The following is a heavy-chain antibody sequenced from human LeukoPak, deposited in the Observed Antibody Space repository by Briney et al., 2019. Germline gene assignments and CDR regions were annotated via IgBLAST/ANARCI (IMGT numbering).Heavy chain of an antibody. CDR2: IYYSGST. V-gene: IGHV4-39*01. CDR3: ARREYYYDSSGYGTFDY. CDR1: GGSIGSSSYY. D-gene: IGHD3-22*01. J-gene: IGHJ4*02. Sequence: SETLSLTCTVSGGSIGSSSYYWGWIRQPPGKGLEWIGSIYYSGSTYYNPSLKSRVTISVDTSKNQFSLKLSSVTAADTAVYYCARREYYYDSSGYGTFDYWGQGTLVTVSS.